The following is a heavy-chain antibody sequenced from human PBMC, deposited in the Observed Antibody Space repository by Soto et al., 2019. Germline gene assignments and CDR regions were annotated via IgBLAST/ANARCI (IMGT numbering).Heavy chain of an antibody. CDR1: GYTFTSYG. CDR3: ARDLLLNCSGGSCYSVSTYYYYYGMDV. J-gene: IGHJ6*02. D-gene: IGHD2-15*01. V-gene: IGHV1-18*01. Sequence: ASVKVSCKASGYTFTSYGISWVRQAPGQGLEWMGWISAYNGNTNYAQKLQGRVTMTTDTSTSTASMELRSLRSDDTAVYYCARDLLLNCSGGSCYSVSTYYYYYGMDVWGQGTTVTVSS. CDR2: ISAYNGNT.